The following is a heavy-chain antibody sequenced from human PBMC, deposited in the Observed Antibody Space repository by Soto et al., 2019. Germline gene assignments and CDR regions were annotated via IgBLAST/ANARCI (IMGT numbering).Heavy chain of an antibody. CDR1: GASISRDH. Sequence: QVQLQESGPGLVKPSETLSLTCTVSGASISRDHWNWIRQPPGKGLEWIGEYSGTTNYHPSLRSRVTISVDTSNNPFPLKLSSVTAPGPAVYFWATFTTGGGGRGYWGQGTLVTVSS. CDR2: YSGTT. CDR3: ATFTTGGGGRGY. D-gene: IGHD3-16*01. J-gene: IGHJ4*02. V-gene: IGHV4-59*08.